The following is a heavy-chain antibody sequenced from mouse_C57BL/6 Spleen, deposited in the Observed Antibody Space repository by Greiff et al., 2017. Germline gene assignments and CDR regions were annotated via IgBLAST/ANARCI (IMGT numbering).Heavy chain of an antibody. CDR1: GYTFTDYN. J-gene: IGHJ4*01. Sequence: VQLQQSGPELVKPGASVKMSCKASGYTFTDYNMHWVKQSHGKSLEWIGYINPNNGGTSYNQKFKGKATLTVNKSSSTAYMELRSLTSEDSAVYYCARNYGSTLLGAMDYWGQGTSVTVSS. V-gene: IGHV1-22*01. D-gene: IGHD1-1*01. CDR3: ARNYGSTLLGAMDY. CDR2: INPNNGGT.